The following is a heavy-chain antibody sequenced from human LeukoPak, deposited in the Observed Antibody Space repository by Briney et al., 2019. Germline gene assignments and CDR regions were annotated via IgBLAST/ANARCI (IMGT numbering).Heavy chain of an antibody. J-gene: IGHJ4*02. CDR1: GFTFSSYS. V-gene: IGHV3-21*01. D-gene: IGHD4-17*01. CDR3: ARGEKTTVATFDY. Sequence: GGSLRPSCAASGFTFSSYSMNWVRQAPGKGLEWVSSISSSSSYIYYADSVKGRFTISRDNAKNSLYLQMNSLRAEDTAVYYCARGEKTTVATFDYWGQGTLVTVSS. CDR2: ISSSSSYI.